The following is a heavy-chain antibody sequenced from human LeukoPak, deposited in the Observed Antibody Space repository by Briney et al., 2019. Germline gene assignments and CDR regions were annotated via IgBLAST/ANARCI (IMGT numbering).Heavy chain of an antibody. CDR1: GYIFTNYG. Sequence: ASVKLSCKASGYIFTNYGMHWVRQAPGQRLEWMGWSNAGNGNTKYSQEFQGRVTFTRDTSANTAYMELSSLRSEDMAVYYCARGADSGWFGDYWGQGTLVTVSS. D-gene: IGHD6-19*01. J-gene: IGHJ4*02. CDR2: SNAGNGNT. V-gene: IGHV1-3*02. CDR3: ARGADSGWFGDY.